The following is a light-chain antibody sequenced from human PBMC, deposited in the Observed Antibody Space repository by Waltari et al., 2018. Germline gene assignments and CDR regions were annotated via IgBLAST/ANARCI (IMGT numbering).Light chain of an antibody. Sequence: DIVMTQSPDSLAVSLGERATINCKSSQSVLYTPDNKNYLAWYQQRPGQPPKLLIYWASTRVSGVPDRFSGSGSGTDFTLTISSLQPEDFATYYCQQANSFPLTFGGGTKVEIK. J-gene: IGKJ4*01. CDR3: QQANSFPLT. CDR1: QSVLYTPDNKNY. CDR2: WAS. V-gene: IGKV4-1*01.